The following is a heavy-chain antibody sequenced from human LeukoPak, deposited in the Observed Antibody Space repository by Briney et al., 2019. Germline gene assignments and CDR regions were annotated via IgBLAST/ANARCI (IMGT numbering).Heavy chain of an antibody. Sequence: GASVKVSCKASGYTFTGYYMHWVRQAPGQGLEWMGWINPNSGGTNYAKKFQGRVTMTRDTSISTAYMELSRLRSDDTAVYYCARDDQQQLVRGFDPWGQGTLVTVSS. CDR3: ARDDQQQLVRGFDP. J-gene: IGHJ5*02. V-gene: IGHV1-2*02. CDR2: INPNSGGT. D-gene: IGHD6-13*01. CDR1: GYTFTGYY.